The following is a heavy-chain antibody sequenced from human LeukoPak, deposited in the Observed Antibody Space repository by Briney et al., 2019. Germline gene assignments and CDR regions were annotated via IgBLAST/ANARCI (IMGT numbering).Heavy chain of an antibody. V-gene: IGHV1-69*06. J-gene: IGHJ4*02. Sequence: ASVKVSCKAPGGTFNSYPITWVRQAPGQGLEWMGGIIPMFGTVKYAQKFQGRITITGDKSTSTVYMELSSLTSDDTALYYCARGGGWADGYSPIDFWGQGTLVTVSS. CDR1: GGTFNSYP. D-gene: IGHD5-24*01. CDR3: ARGGGWADGYSPIDF. CDR2: IIPMFGTV.